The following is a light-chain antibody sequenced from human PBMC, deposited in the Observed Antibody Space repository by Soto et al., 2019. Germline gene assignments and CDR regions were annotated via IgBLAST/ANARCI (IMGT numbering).Light chain of an antibody. CDR2: DAS. CDR3: QQRSNWPIT. V-gene: IGKV3-11*01. CDR1: QSVISN. Sequence: EIVMTQSPATLSVSPGERSTLSCRDSQSVISNLAWYPQTPGQAPRLLIYDASNRETGIPARFSGSGAGPECTRPISSLEPEDVLVYYCQQRSNWPITFGQGTRLEIK. J-gene: IGKJ5*01.